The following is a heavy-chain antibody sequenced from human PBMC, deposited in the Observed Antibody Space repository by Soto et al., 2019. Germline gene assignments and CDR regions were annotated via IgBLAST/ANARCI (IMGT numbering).Heavy chain of an antibody. J-gene: IGHJ4*02. CDR1: GYNISSYD. D-gene: IGHD6-19*01. Sequence: ASVKVSCKASGYNISSYDINWVRQATGQGLEWMGWMNPNSGNTGYAQKFQGRVTMTRNTSISTAYMELSSLRSEDTAVYYCARGGISSGTKNDYWGQGTLVTVSS. CDR3: ARGGISSGTKNDY. V-gene: IGHV1-8*01. CDR2: MNPNSGNT.